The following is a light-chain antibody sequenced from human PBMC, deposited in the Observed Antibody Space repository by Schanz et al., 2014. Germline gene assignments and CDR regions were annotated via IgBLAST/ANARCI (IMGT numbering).Light chain of an antibody. J-gene: IGLJ3*02. CDR2: DVS. CDR1: SSDVGGYNY. CDR3: CSYAGSSTWV. V-gene: IGLV2-14*03. Sequence: QSALTQPASVSGSPGQSITISCTGTSSDVGGYNYVSWYQQYPGKAPKLMIYDVSNRPSGVPDRFSGSKSGSTASLTVSGLQADDEADYYCCSYAGSSTWVFGGGTKLTVL.